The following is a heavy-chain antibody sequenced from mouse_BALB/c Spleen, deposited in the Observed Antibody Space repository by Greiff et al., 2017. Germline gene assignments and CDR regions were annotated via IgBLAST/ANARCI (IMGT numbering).Heavy chain of an antibody. D-gene: IGHD2-4*01. V-gene: IGHV1S135*01. CDR1: GYAFTSYN. J-gene: IGHJ4*01. CDR3: ARWYDYDGYAMDY. CDR2: IDPYNGGT. Sequence: EVHLVESGPELVKPGASVKVSCKASGYAFTSYNMYWVKQSHGKSLEWIGYIDPYNGGTSYNQKFKGKATLTVDKSSSTAYMHLNSLTSEDSAVYYCARWYDYDGYAMDYWGQGTSVTVSS.